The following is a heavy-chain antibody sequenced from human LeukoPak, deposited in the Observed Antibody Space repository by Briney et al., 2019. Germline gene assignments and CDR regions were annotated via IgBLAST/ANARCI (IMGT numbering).Heavy chain of an antibody. J-gene: IGHJ4*02. D-gene: IGHD6-19*01. CDR3: ARERIAVAGADPYYFDY. CDR1: GFTFSSYS. Sequence: GGSLRLSCAASGFTFSSYSMNWVRQAPGKGLEWVSSISSSSSYIYYADSVKGRFTISRDNAKNSLYLQMNSLRAEDTAVYYCARERIAVAGADPYYFDYWGQGTLVTVSS. CDR2: ISSSSSYI. V-gene: IGHV3-21*01.